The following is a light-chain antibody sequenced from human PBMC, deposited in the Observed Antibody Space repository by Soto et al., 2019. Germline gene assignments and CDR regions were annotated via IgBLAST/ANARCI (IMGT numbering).Light chain of an antibody. CDR1: QSGSSSY. CDR2: GTS. Sequence: VSTRSPGTLSLSHGARATLSCRASQSGSSSYLAWYQQKPGKAPKLLIYGTSSRDTGIPDRFSGSGSGTDFTLTITRLEPEDFAVYYCQRFGTYSPWTFGQGTKVDIK. J-gene: IGKJ1*01. CDR3: QRFGTYSPWT. V-gene: IGKV3-20*01.